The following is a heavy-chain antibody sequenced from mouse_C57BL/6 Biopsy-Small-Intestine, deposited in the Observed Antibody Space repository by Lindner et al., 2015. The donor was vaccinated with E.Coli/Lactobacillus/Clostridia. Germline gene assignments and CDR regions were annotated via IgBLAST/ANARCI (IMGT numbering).Heavy chain of an antibody. V-gene: IGHV1-39*01. CDR2: INPYSGVP. CDR1: GYSFTAYN. CDR3: ARAGRGFAY. Sequence: VQLQESGAELVKPGASVKISCKASGYSFTAYNMNWVKQSHGKTLEWIGTINPYSGVPSYNQKLKGKATLTVDKSSTTAYMQLNSLTSEDSAVYYCARAGRGFAYWGQGTLVTVSA. D-gene: IGHD3-3*01. J-gene: IGHJ3*01.